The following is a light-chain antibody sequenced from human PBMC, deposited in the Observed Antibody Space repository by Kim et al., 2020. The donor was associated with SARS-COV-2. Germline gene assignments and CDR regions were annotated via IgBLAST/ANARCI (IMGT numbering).Light chain of an antibody. J-gene: IGKJ2*02. Sequence: DIQMTQSPSSLSASVGDRVTITCRASQSISSYLNWYQQKPGKAPKLLIYAASSLQSGVPSRFSGSGSGTDFTLTISSLQPEDFVTYYCQQSYSTPSTLGRGTKL. CDR2: AAS. CDR1: QSISSY. CDR3: QQSYSTPST. V-gene: IGKV1-39*01.